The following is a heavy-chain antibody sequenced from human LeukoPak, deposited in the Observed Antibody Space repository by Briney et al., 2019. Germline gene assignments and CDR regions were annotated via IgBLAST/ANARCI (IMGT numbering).Heavy chain of an antibody. CDR3: AKDRRIPRYYFDY. Sequence: PGGSLRLSCAASGFSFISYGMHWVRQAPGKGLEWVGVISDDGRNKKYADSVKGRFTISRDNSKNTLYMQMNSLRAEDTGIYYCAKDRRIPRYYFDYWGQGTLVTVSS. CDR2: ISDDGRNK. V-gene: IGHV3-30*18. J-gene: IGHJ4*02. CDR1: GFSFISYG.